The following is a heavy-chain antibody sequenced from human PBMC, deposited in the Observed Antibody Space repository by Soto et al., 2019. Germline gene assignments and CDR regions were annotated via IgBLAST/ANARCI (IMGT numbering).Heavy chain of an antibody. Sequence: EVQLVESGGGLVQPGGSLRLSCAASGFTVSSYYMSWVRQAPGKGLEWVSVIYSAGSADFADSVKGRFTISRDNSKNTLYLQMSSLRAEDTAVYYCARVNSSSYHYFDYWGQVTLVTVSS. D-gene: IGHD6-13*01. CDR3: ARVNSSSYHYFDY. V-gene: IGHV3-66*01. J-gene: IGHJ4*02. CDR2: IYSAGSA. CDR1: GFTVSSYY.